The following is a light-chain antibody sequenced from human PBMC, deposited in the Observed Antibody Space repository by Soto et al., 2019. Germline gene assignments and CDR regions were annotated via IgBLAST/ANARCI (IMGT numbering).Light chain of an antibody. V-gene: IGLV2-23*03. CDR1: SSDVGSYNL. J-gene: IGLJ2*01. Sequence: QYVLTQPASVSGSPGQSITISCTGTSSDVGSYNLVSWYQHHPGKAPKLMIFEGNKRPLGVSNRFSGSKSGNTASLTISGLQAEDEADYYCSSSATSSTFVVFGGGTKLTVL. CDR2: EGN. CDR3: SSSATSSTFVV.